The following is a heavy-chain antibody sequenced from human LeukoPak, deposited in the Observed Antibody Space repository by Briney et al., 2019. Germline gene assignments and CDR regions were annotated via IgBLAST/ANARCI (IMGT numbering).Heavy chain of an antibody. CDR1: GGSFSGHY. J-gene: IGHJ5*02. Sequence: SDTLSLTCAVYGGSFSGHYWSWLRQPPGGGLEWIGEINHSGSTNYNPSLKCRVTISVATSKNQCSLKLSSVTAADTAVYYCARGTRSGWFDPWGQGTLVTVSS. D-gene: IGHD3-3*01. CDR2: INHSGST. CDR3: ARGTRSGWFDP. V-gene: IGHV4-34*01.